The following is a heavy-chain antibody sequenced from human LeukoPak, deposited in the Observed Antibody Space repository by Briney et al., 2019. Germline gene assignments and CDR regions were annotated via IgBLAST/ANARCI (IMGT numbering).Heavy chain of an antibody. Sequence: PSETLSLTCTVSGGSISGSYWSRIRQPPGKGLEWIGYIYYSGTTNYNPSLKSRVTISVDTSKNQFSLKLSSVTAADTAVYYCARLPTDSSSDHYWGQGTLVTVSS. CDR1: GGSISGSY. CDR3: ARLPTDSSSDHY. V-gene: IGHV4-59*08. D-gene: IGHD6-6*01. CDR2: IYYSGTT. J-gene: IGHJ4*02.